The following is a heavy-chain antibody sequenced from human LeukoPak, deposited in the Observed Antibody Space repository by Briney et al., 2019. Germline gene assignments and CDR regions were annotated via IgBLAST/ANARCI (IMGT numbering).Heavy chain of an antibody. Sequence: ASVKVSCKASGYTFASHYMHWVRQAPGQGLEWMGIINPSGGSTTYAQKFQGRVTMTRDTSTSTVYMELSGLRSEDTAVYYCGRINCGGDCQSWYFDLWGRGTLVTVSS. V-gene: IGHV1-46*01. CDR2: INPSGGST. D-gene: IGHD2-21*02. CDR3: GRINCGGDCQSWYFDL. CDR1: GYTFASHY. J-gene: IGHJ2*01.